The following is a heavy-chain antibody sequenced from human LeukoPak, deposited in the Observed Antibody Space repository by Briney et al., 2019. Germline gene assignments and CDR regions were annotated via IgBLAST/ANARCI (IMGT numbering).Heavy chain of an antibody. J-gene: IGHJ5*02. CDR1: GFTFSNYA. Sequence: PGGSLRLSWSASGFTFSNYAMHWVRQAPGKGLEFVSGISSTGGSTNYPDSVKDRFSISRDNSKNTLYLQMTSLRADDTAVYYCVKDQHCSTISCATRTGFDPWGQGTSVTVSS. CDR3: VKDQHCSTISCATRTGFDP. CDR2: ISSTGGST. D-gene: IGHD2-2*01. V-gene: IGHV3-64D*06.